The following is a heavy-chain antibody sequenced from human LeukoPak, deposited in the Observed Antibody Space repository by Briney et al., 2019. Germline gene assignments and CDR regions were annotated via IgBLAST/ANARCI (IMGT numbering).Heavy chain of an antibody. CDR2: IYTSGST. CDR3: ARDPELNGSGRWWNWFDR. CDR1: GGSISSYY. Sequence: SETLSLTCTVSGGSISSYYWSWIRQPAGKGLEWIGRIYTSGSTNYNPSLKSRVTMSVATSKHQFSLKLSSVTAADTAVYYCARDPELNGSGRWWNWFDRWGQGTLVTVSS. D-gene: IGHD3-10*01. V-gene: IGHV4-4*07. J-gene: IGHJ5*02.